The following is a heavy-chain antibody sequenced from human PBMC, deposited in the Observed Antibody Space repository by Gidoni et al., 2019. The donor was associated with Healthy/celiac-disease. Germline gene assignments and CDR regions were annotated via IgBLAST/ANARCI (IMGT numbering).Heavy chain of an antibody. J-gene: IGHJ4*02. V-gene: IGHV4-59*01. D-gene: IGHD2-15*01. CDR3: ARVFGGPIDY. CDR1: GGSISSYY. Sequence: HVQLLVSGPGLVQPSEPLSLTCTVSGGSISSYYWSWIRQPPGKGLAWIGYIYYSGSTNYNPSLKSRVTISVDTSKNQFSLKLSSVTAADTAVYYCARVFGGPIDYWGQGTLVTVSS. CDR2: IYYSGST.